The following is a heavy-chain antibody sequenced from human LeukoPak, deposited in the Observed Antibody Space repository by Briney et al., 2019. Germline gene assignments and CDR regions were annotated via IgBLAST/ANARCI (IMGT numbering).Heavy chain of an antibody. V-gene: IGHV3-53*01. CDR1: GFTVSSNY. Sequence: GGSLRRSCAASGFTVSSNYMSWVRQAPGKGLEWVSVIYSGGSTYYADSVKGRFTISRDNSKNTLYLQMNSLRAEDTAVYYCASYHDYVWGSYRDDYWGQGTLVTVSS. CDR2: IYSGGST. J-gene: IGHJ4*02. D-gene: IGHD3-16*01. CDR3: ASYHDYVWGSYRDDY.